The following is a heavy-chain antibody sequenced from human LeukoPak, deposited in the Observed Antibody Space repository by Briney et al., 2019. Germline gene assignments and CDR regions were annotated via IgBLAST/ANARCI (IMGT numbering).Heavy chain of an antibody. Sequence: NPSGTLSLTCAVSGVSISSSEWWIWVRQPPGQGLEWIGEIHRDGRTRYNPSLKSRVTMSMDYSKNQFSLSVTPVTAADTAIYYCGKTDIYFNPIDYWGPGSLVTVSS. CDR2: IHRDGRT. V-gene: IGHV4-4*02. CDR1: GVSISSSEW. D-gene: IGHD3-9*01. CDR3: GKTDIYFNPIDY. J-gene: IGHJ4*02.